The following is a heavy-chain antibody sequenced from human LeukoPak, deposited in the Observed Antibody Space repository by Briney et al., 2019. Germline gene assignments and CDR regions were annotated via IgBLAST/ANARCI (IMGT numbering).Heavy chain of an antibody. D-gene: IGHD1-26*01. CDR3: ARAPLTSIWSPYYFTLDV. Sequence: ASVKVSCKASGYYLTSIAINWVRQAPGQGLEWMGWISAYDGGLKYAQDFQGRVTMTTDSSTRTAYMELTRLTSDDTAVYYCARAPLTSIWSPYYFTLDVWGQGTTVRVSS. J-gene: IGHJ6*02. CDR1: GYYLTSIA. CDR2: ISAYDGGL. V-gene: IGHV1-18*01.